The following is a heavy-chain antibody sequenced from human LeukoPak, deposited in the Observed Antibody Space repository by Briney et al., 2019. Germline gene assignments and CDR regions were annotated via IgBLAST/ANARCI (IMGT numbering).Heavy chain of an antibody. CDR2: ISYDGSNK. Sequence: PGGSLRLSCAASGFTFSSYGMHWVRQAPGKGLEWVAVISYDGSNKYYADSVKGRFTISRDNSKNTPYLQMNSLRAEDTAVYYCAKDFRRISGSYYVFDYWGQGTLVTVSS. V-gene: IGHV3-30*18. CDR1: GFTFSSYG. D-gene: IGHD1-26*01. J-gene: IGHJ4*02. CDR3: AKDFRRISGSYYVFDY.